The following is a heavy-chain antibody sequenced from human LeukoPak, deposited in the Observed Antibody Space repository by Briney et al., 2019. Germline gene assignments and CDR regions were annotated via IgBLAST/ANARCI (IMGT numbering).Heavy chain of an antibody. CDR1: GFTFSSYS. V-gene: IGHV3-21*01. Sequence: GGSLRLSCAASGFTFSSYSMNWVRQALGEGLEWVSSISSSSSYIYYADSVKGRFTIPRDNAKNSLYLQMNSLRAEDTAVYYCARGRNIVATILTGWGQGTLVTVSS. CDR3: ARGRNIVATILTG. D-gene: IGHD5-12*01. J-gene: IGHJ4*02. CDR2: ISSSSSYI.